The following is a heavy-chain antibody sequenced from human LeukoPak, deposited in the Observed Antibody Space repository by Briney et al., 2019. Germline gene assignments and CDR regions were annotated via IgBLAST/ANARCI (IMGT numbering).Heavy chain of an antibody. V-gene: IGHV3-48*03. J-gene: IGHJ5*02. CDR1: GFTFSSYE. Sequence: PGGSLRLSCAASGFTFSSYEMNWVRQAPGKGLEWVSYISSSGSTIYYADSVKGRFTISRDNAKNSLYLQMNSLRAKDTAVYYCARGHSSSWYRLGWFDPWGQGTLVTVSS. CDR2: ISSSGSTI. CDR3: ARGHSSSWYRLGWFDP. D-gene: IGHD6-13*01.